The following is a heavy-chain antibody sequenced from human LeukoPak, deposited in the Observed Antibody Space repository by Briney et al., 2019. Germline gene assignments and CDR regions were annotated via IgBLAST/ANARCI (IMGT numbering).Heavy chain of an antibody. CDR1: GGSISSSSYY. CDR3: ARGDLPAGVVIVVDSWFDP. D-gene: IGHD3-22*01. V-gene: IGHV4-39*07. J-gene: IGHJ5*02. Sequence: SETLSLTCTVSGGSISSSSYYWGWIRQPPGKGLEWIGSIYYSGSTYYNPPLKSRVTISVDTSKNQFSLKLSSVTAADTAVYYCARGDLPAGVVIVVDSWFDPWGQGTLVTVSS. CDR2: IYYSGST.